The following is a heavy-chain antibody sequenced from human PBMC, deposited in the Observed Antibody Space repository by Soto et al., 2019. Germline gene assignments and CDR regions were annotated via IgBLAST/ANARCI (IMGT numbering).Heavy chain of an antibody. CDR1: GGSISSYF. J-gene: IGHJ4*02. Sequence: QVQLQESGPELVKPPETLSLTCTVSGGSISSYFWGWIRQSPGKGLEWIGYIDDSGNTDYNPSLKSRVTISRDTSKNQFSLNLNSVTAADSAVYYCANVGGIRGSRTGFDSWGQGTPVTVSS. D-gene: IGHD3-10*01. CDR3: ANVGGIRGSRTGFDS. V-gene: IGHV4-59*08. CDR2: IDDSGNT.